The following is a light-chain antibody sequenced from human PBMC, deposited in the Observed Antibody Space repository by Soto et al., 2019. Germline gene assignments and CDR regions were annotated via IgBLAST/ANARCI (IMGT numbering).Light chain of an antibody. Sequence: QSALTQPASVSGSPGQSITISCTGTSSDVGGYNYVSWYQQHPGKAPKLMIYDVSNRPSGISNRFSVSKSGNTASLTISGLQAEDEADYYCSSYTGSSTYVVFGGGTKVTVL. CDR3: SSYTGSSTYVV. J-gene: IGLJ2*01. V-gene: IGLV2-14*01. CDR2: DVS. CDR1: SSDVGGYNY.